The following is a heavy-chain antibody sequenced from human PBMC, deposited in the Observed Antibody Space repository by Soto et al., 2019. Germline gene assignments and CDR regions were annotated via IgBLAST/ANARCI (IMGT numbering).Heavy chain of an antibody. V-gene: IGHV3-74*01. J-gene: IGHJ6*02. CDR3: ARGRYYGMDV. Sequence: EVQLVESGGGLVQPGGSLRLPCAGSGFTFNTYWIHWVRQAPGKGLVWVSCINSDGTSTRYADSVKGRFTISRDNAKNTLYLQMNSLRTEDTAVDYCARGRYYGMDVWGQGTTVTVSS. CDR1: GFTFNTYW. CDR2: INSDGTST.